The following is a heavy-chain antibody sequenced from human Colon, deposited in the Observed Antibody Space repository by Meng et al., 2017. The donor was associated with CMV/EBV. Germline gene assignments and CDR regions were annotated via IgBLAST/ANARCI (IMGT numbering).Heavy chain of an antibody. Sequence: GPRGEPGPGLVKPSETLSLTCTASGASITSYSWSWIRQPAGKGLEWIGRVYISGNTNYNPSLKSRVTMSIDTSKNQLSLNIRSVTAADTAVYYCARDSNLSGLAYWGQGTLVTVSS. CDR2: VYISGNT. D-gene: IGHD3-10*01. V-gene: IGHV4-4*07. CDR3: ARDSNLSGLAY. J-gene: IGHJ4*02. CDR1: GASITSYS.